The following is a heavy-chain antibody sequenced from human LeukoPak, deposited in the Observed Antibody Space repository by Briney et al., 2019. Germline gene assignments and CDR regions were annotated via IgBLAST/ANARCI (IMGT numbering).Heavy chain of an antibody. V-gene: IGHV3-30*02. CDR3: AKGSGYYTYNWFDP. CDR1: GFIFSSYG. D-gene: IGHD3-3*01. Sequence: GGSLRLSCAASGFIFSSYGMHWVRQAPVKGLEWVAFIRYDGTNKYYADSVRGRFTISRDDSTNTVYLEMNSLRGEDTAVYYCAKGSGYYTYNWFDPWGQGTLVTVSS. CDR2: IRYDGTNK. J-gene: IGHJ5*02.